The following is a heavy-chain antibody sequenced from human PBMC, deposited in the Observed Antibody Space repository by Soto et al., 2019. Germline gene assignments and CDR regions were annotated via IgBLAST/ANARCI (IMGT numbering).Heavy chain of an antibody. J-gene: IGHJ3*02. CDR1: GFTFSSYS. CDR2: ISSSSSYI. Sequence: EVQLVESGGGLVKPGGSLRLSCAASGFTFSSYSMNWVRQAPGKGLEWVSSISSSSSYIYYADSVKGRFTISRDNAKNTLYLQMNSLRAEDTAVYYCARDWSDYGDYGDAFDIWGQGKMVTVSS. D-gene: IGHD4-17*01. V-gene: IGHV3-21*01. CDR3: ARDWSDYGDYGDAFDI.